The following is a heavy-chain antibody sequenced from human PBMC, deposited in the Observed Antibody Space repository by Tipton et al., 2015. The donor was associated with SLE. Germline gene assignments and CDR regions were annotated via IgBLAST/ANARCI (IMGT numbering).Heavy chain of an antibody. CDR1: GFTFNNYW. J-gene: IGHJ4*02. CDR2: ITSDGSTT. D-gene: IGHD1-26*01. Sequence: SLRLSCVASGFTFNNYWMNWVRQAPGKGLVWVSRITSDGSTTAYADFVRGRFTISRDNAKKTVYLQMNSLRTEDTAVYYCARAPSGRVVGTPTGHGYWGQGTLVTVSS. V-gene: IGHV3-74*01. CDR3: ARAPSGRVVGTPTGHGY.